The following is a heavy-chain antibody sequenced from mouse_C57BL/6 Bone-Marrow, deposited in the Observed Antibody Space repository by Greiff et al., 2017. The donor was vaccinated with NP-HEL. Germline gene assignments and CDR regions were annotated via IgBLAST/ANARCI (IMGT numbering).Heavy chain of an antibody. Sequence: EVQGVESGGGLVKPGGSLKLSCAASGFTFSSYAMSWVRQTPEKRLEWVATISDGGSYTYYPDNVKGRFTISRDNAKNNLYLQMSHLKSEDTAMYYCARAPHYYYGSSYYAMDYWGQGTSVTVSS. V-gene: IGHV5-4*01. CDR2: ISDGGSYT. J-gene: IGHJ4*01. CDR3: ARAPHYYYGSSYYAMDY. CDR1: GFTFSSYA. D-gene: IGHD1-1*01.